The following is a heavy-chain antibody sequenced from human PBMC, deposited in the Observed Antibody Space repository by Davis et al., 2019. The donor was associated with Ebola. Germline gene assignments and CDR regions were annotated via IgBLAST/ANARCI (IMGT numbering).Heavy chain of an antibody. D-gene: IGHD4-23*01. CDR3: ARDINYGGNRLGWFDP. CDR2: IYTTGST. V-gene: IGHV4-4*07. CDR1: GGAIHNYY. Sequence: PGGSLRLSCTVSGGAIHNYYWSWIRQPAGKGLEWIGRIYTTGSTNYNPSLKGRVSMSIDTSKNQFSLRLTSVTAADTAVYYCARDINYGGNRLGWFDPWGQGTLVTVSS. J-gene: IGHJ5*02.